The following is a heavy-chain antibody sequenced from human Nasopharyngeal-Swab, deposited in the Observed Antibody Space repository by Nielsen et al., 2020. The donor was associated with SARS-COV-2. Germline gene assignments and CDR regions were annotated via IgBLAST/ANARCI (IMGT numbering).Heavy chain of an antibody. V-gene: IGHV5-51*01. CDR2: IYPGDSDT. D-gene: IGHD4-11*01. CDR1: GYSFTSYW. J-gene: IGHJ6*02. CDR3: ARLATVTTNYYYYCMDV. Sequence: GEALKISCEGSGYSFTSYWIGWVSKMPGKGLEWLGIIYPGDSDTRYRPSFQGQVTISADKAISTAYLQWSSLKASDTAMYYCARLATVTTNYYYYCMDVWGQGTTVTVSS.